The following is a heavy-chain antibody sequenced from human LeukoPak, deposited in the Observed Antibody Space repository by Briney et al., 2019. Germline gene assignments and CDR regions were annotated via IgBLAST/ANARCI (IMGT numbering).Heavy chain of an antibody. Sequence: GGSLRLSCAASGFTFSSYAMSWVRQAPEKGLEWVSAISGNGDITYYADTVKGRFSGPRDNSKNTLYLQLNSLRAEDTAVYYCAKDLRGTLSSRGPFEYWGQGTLVTVSS. V-gene: IGHV3-23*01. CDR2: ISGNGDIT. D-gene: IGHD1-1*01. CDR3: AKDLRGTLSSRGPFEY. CDR1: GFTFSSYA. J-gene: IGHJ4*02.